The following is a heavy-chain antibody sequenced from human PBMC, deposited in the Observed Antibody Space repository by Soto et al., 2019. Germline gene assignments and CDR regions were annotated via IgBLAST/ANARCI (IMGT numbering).Heavy chain of an antibody. Sequence: GGSLRLSCAASGFTVSSNFMSWVRQAPGKGLEWVSIIYRDGSTYYADSVKGRFTISRDNSKNTLYLQMNSLRADDTAVYYCASRRNPYGAYDYWGQGTLVTVSS. V-gene: IGHV3-66*01. D-gene: IGHD4-17*01. CDR1: GFTVSSNF. CDR3: ASRRNPYGAYDY. CDR2: IYRDGST. J-gene: IGHJ4*02.